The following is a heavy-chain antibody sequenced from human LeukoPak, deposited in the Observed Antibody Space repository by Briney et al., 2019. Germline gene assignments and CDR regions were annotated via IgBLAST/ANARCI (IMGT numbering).Heavy chain of an antibody. CDR3: ARVQESYYYYMGV. CDR1: GGSISSGSYY. V-gene: IGHV4-61*02. CDR2: IYTSGST. Sequence: SQTLSLTCTVSGGSISSGSYYWSWIRQPAGKGLEWIGRIYTSGSTNYNPSLKSRVTISVDTSKNQFSLKLSSVTAADTAVYYCARVQESYYYYMGVWGKGTTVTVSS. J-gene: IGHJ6*03. D-gene: IGHD5-24*01.